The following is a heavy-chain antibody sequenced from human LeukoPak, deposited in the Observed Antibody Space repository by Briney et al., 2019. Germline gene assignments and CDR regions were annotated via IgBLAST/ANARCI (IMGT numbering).Heavy chain of an antibody. CDR3: ARNSGSGRYPGVF. V-gene: IGHV3-23*01. Sequence: GRSLRLFCAASEFTFSSYAMHWVRQAPGKGLEWVSAISGSGGSTYYADSVKGRFTISRDNAENSLYLQMDSLRAEDTAMYYCARNSGSGRYPGVFWGQGTLVTVSS. CDR2: ISGSGGST. J-gene: IGHJ4*02. CDR1: EFTFSSYA. D-gene: IGHD3-10*01.